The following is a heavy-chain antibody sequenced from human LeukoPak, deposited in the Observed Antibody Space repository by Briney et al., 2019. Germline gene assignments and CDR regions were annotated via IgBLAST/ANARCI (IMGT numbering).Heavy chain of an antibody. CDR1: DYTFRGFY. V-gene: IGHV1-2*02. Sequence: GASVKVSCRASDYTFRGFYLHWVRQAPGQGLEWMAWINPNNGGANYAQKFQGRVTMTGDTSISTAYMELSRLRSDDTAVYYCARGGFWSGFDVFDIWGQGTMVTVSS. CDR3: ARGGFWSGFDVFDI. J-gene: IGHJ3*02. D-gene: IGHD3-3*01. CDR2: INPNNGGA.